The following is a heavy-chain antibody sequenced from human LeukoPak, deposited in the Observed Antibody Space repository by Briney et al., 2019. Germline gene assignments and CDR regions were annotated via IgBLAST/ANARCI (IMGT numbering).Heavy chain of an antibody. CDR2: IYASGST. D-gene: IGHD2-15*01. V-gene: IGHV4-4*07. J-gene: IGHJ5*02. CDR1: DGSINSYF. Sequence: NPSETLSLTCTVSDGSINSYFWSWIRQPAGKGLEYIGRIYASGSTNYNPSLKSRVTMSVDTSKNQFSLELTSVTAADTAVYYCARLLVVESRFDPWGQGTLVTVSS. CDR3: ARLLVVESRFDP.